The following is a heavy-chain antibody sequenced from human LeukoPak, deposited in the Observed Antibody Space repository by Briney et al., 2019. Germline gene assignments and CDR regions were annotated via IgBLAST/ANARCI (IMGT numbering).Heavy chain of an antibody. CDR1: GGSFSCYY. D-gene: IGHD6-19*01. CDR3: ARGGGSGWYEKIWFDP. V-gene: IGHV4-34*04. Sequence: SETLSLTCAVYGGSFSCYYWSWIRQPPGKGLEWVGEIKHRGSTNHNPSLKSRPTTSEDTSNNQFSLRITSGTAADTPVYYGARGGGSGWYEKIWFDPWGQGTLVTVSS. J-gene: IGHJ5*02. CDR2: IKHRGST.